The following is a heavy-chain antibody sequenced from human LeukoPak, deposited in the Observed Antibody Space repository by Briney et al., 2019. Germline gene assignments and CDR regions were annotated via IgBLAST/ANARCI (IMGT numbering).Heavy chain of an antibody. CDR3: ARDSALTYYYDSSGPY. V-gene: IGHV3-66*01. J-gene: IGHJ4*02. CDR2: IYSGGST. D-gene: IGHD3-22*01. Sequence: GGSLRLSCAASEFSVGSNYMTWVRQAPGKGLEWVSLIYSGGSTYYADSVKGRFTISRDNSKNTLYLQMNSLRAEDTAVYYCARDSALTYYYDSSGPYWGQGALVTVSS. CDR1: EFSVGSNY.